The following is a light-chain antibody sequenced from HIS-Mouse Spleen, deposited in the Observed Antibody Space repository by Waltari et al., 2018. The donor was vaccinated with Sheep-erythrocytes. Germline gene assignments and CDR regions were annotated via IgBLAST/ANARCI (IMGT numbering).Light chain of an antibody. CDR1: SSDVGGYNL. V-gene: IGLV2-23*01. J-gene: IGLJ3*02. CDR2: EGS. CDR3: CSYAGSSTPWV. Sequence: QSALTQPASVSGSPGQSITISCTGTSSDVGGYNLVPWYHQHPGKAPNLLIYEGSRRPSGVSNRLSGSKSGNTASLTISGLQAEDEADYYCCSYAGSSTPWVFGGGTKLTVL.